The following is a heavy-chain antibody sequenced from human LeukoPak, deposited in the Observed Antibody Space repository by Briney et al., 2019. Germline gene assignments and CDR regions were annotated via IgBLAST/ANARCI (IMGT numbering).Heavy chain of an antibody. J-gene: IGHJ4*02. CDR3: AKDILGGGSYGYFDY. CDR2: ISDSGGRT. V-gene: IGHV3-23*01. CDR1: GCIYSSYA. D-gene: IGHD3-16*01. Sequence: PGGALTLSCVSTGCIYSSYAMSEVRQAPAKGLEGVSAISDSGGRTYFVGSVKGPFTISRDNSKNTLYLQMNSLRAEDTAVYYCAKDILGGGSYGYFDYWGQGTLVTVSS.